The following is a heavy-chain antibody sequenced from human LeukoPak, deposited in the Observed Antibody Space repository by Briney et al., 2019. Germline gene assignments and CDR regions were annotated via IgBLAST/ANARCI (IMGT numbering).Heavy chain of an antibody. V-gene: IGHV4-59*01. CDR2: IYYSGST. CDR1: GGSISSYY. Sequence: SETLSLTCTVSGGSISSYYWSWIRQPPGKGLEWIGYIYYSGSTNYNPSLKSRVTISVDTSKNQFSLKLSSVTAADTAVYYCARFGYQLLSDYWGQGTLVTVSS. J-gene: IGHJ4*02. CDR3: ARFGYQLLSDY. D-gene: IGHD2-2*01.